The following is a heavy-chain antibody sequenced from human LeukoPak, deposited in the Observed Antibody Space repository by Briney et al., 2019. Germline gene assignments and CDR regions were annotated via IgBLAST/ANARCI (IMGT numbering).Heavy chain of an antibody. CDR3: ARTGSTVTMLYPFDH. V-gene: IGHV4-39*07. D-gene: IGHD4-17*01. CDR2: IYYSGST. J-gene: IGHJ4*02. Sequence: SEALSLTCTVSGGSISSNSYYWGWIRQPPGKGLEWIGNIYYSGSTYYNPSLKSRVTISVDTSKNQFSLKLSSVTAADTAVYYCARTGSTVTMLYPFDHWGQGTLVTVSS. CDR1: GGSISSNSYY.